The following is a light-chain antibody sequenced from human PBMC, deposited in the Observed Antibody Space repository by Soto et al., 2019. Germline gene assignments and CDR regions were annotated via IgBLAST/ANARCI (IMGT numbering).Light chain of an antibody. CDR1: SSDVGAYNY. J-gene: IGLJ2*01. CDR3: NSYAGGLVL. CDR2: DVN. V-gene: IGLV2-14*03. Sequence: QSVLTQPASVSGSPGQSITISCTGTSSDVGAYNYVSWYQHHPGKAPKLMIYDVNKRPSGVPPRFSGSKSANTASLTISGLQAADEADYYCNSYAGGLVLFGGGTKLTVL.